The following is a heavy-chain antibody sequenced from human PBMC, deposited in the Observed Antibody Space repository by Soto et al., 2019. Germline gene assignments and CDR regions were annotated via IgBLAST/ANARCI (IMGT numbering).Heavy chain of an antibody. CDR1: GFTFSSYG. CDR3: AKVEMATLRPSDY. CDR2: ISYDGSNK. D-gene: IGHD5-12*01. V-gene: IGHV3-30*18. J-gene: IGHJ4*02. Sequence: WGSLRLSCAASGFTFSSYGMHWVRQAPGKGLEWVAVISYDGSNKYYADSVKGRFTISRDNSKNTLYLQMNSLRAEDTAVYYCAKVEMATLRPSDYWGQGTLVTVSS.